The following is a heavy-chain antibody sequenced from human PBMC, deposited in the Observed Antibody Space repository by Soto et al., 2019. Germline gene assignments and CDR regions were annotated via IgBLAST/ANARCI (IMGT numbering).Heavy chain of an antibody. V-gene: IGHV1-69*06. Sequence: QVQLVQSGAEVKKPGSSVKVSCKASGGTFSSYAISWVRQAPGQGLEWMGGIIPIFGTANYAQKFQGRVTITADKSTSTAYMELSSLRSEDTAVYYCARGGRGYSGYAEHRRTGIDYWGQGTLVTVSS. J-gene: IGHJ4*02. CDR2: IIPIFGTA. CDR3: ARGGRGYSGYAEHRRTGIDY. D-gene: IGHD5-12*01. CDR1: GGTFSSYA.